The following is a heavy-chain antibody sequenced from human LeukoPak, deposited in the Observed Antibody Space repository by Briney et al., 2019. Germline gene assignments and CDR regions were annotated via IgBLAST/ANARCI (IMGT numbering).Heavy chain of an antibody. CDR2: IYPGDSDT. Sequence: GESLKISCKGSGYSFSTSWIAWVRQMPGKSLEWMGIIYPGDSDTKYSPSFQGQVTISADKSIATAYLQWSSLKASDTAIYYCARRQGWKVPPVNGNYYYGLDVWGQGTTVIVSS. J-gene: IGHJ6*02. CDR1: GYSFSTSW. CDR3: ARRQGWKVPPVNGNYYYGLDV. V-gene: IGHV5-51*01. D-gene: IGHD2-2*01.